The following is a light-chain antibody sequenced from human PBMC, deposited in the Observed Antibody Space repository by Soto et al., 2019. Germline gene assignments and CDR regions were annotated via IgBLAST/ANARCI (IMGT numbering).Light chain of an antibody. CDR1: SSNIGSNT. CDR3: AAWDYSLNAYV. Sequence: QSVLTQPPSASGTPGQRVTISCSGSSSNIGSNTVNWYQQLPGTAPKGLIYSNNQRPSGVPDRFSGSKSETSASLAISGLQSEDEADYYCAAWDYSLNAYVFGIGTKVTVL. V-gene: IGLV1-44*01. CDR2: SNN. J-gene: IGLJ1*01.